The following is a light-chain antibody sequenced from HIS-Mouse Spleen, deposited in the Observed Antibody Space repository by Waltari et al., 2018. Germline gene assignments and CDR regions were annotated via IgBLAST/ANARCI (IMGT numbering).Light chain of an antibody. CDR3: SSYTSSSTLV. J-gene: IGLJ2*01. Sequence: QSALTQPASVSGSPGQSITTSCTGTSSDGGGYNYVSWYQQHPGKAPKLMIYEVSNRPSGVSNRFSGSKSGNTASLTISGLQAEDEADYYCSSYTSSSTLVFGGGTKLTVL. CDR1: SSDGGGYNY. V-gene: IGLV2-14*01. CDR2: EVS.